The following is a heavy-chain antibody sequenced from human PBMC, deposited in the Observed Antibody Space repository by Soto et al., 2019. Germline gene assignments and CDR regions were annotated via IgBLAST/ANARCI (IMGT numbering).Heavy chain of an antibody. D-gene: IGHD5-12*01. Sequence: ESGGGVVQPGRSLRLSCAASGLNFSRYAMHWVRQAPGKGLEWVAVIIYDGSNKHYADSVQGRFTISRDNSKNTLYLQMNSLRAEDTSVYYCAAELGNTGYDGHDYWGQGTLVTVSS. J-gene: IGHJ4*02. CDR3: AAELGNTGYDGHDY. V-gene: IGHV3-30*04. CDR1: GLNFSRYA. CDR2: IIYDGSNK.